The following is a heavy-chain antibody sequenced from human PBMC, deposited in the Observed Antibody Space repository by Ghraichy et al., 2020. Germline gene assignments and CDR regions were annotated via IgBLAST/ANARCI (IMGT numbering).Heavy chain of an antibody. CDR3: ARLGLDTAMTSHHYYYYGMDV. Sequence: SETLSLTCTVSGGSISSSSYYWGWIRQPPGKGLEWIGSIYYSGSTYYNPSLKSRVTISVDTSKNQFSLKLSSVTAADTAVYYCARLGLDTAMTSHHYYYYGMDVWGQGTTVTVSS. V-gene: IGHV4-39*01. D-gene: IGHD5-18*01. J-gene: IGHJ6*02. CDR2: IYYSGST. CDR1: GGSISSSSYY.